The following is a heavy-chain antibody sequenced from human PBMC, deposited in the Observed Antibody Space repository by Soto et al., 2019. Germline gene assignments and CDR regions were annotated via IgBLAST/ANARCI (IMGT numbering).Heavy chain of an antibody. D-gene: IGHD6-19*01. CDR1: GFTFDDYT. Sequence: HPGGSLRLSCAASGFTFDDYTMYWVRQAPGKGLEWVSLISWDGGSTYYADSVKGRFTISRDNSKNSLYLQMNSLRTEDTALYYCAKDLSDSSGWEDTYYGMDVWGQGTTVTVSS. CDR2: ISWDGGST. V-gene: IGHV3-43*01. J-gene: IGHJ6*02. CDR3: AKDLSDSSGWEDTYYGMDV.